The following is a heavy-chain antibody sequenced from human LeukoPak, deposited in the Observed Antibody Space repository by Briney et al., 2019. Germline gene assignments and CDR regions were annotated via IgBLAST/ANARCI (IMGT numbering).Heavy chain of an antibody. CDR2: IYYSGST. Sequence: PSETLSLTCTVSGGSISSSSYYWGWIRQPPGKGLEWIGYIYYSGSTNYNPSLKSRVTISVDTSKNQFSLKLSSVTAADTAVYYCASGYCSGGSCYERYFDYWGQGTLVTVSS. V-gene: IGHV4-61*05. CDR1: GGSISSSSYY. CDR3: ASGYCSGGSCYERYFDY. D-gene: IGHD2-15*01. J-gene: IGHJ4*02.